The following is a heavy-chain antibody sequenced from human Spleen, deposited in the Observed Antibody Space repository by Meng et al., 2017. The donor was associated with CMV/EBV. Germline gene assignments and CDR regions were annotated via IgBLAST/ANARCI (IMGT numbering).Heavy chain of an antibody. J-gene: IGHJ6*02. CDR2: ISWDGGST. V-gene: IGHV3-43*01. CDR3: ARGGSLHYYGMDV. D-gene: IGHD1-26*01. Sequence: GGSLRLSCAVSGFTFDDYTMHWVRQVPGKGLEWVSLISWDGGSTFYADSVRGRFTISRDNANESLYLQVNSLRAEDTAVYYCARGGSLHYYGMDVWGQGTTVTVSS. CDR1: GFTFDDYT.